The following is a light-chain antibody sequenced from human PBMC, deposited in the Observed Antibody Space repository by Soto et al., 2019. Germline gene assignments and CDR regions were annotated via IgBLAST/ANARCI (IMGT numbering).Light chain of an antibody. J-gene: IGKJ2*01. CDR1: QNIFTY. Sequence: DIQVTQSPSSLSASVGDRVTITCRASQNIFTYLNWYQQRPGQAPNLLIYATSNLQSGVPSRFSGSGSGTDFTLTISSLQPEDFATYYCQHSYSSPTFGRGTKVDTK. CDR2: ATS. V-gene: IGKV1-39*01. CDR3: QHSYSSPT.